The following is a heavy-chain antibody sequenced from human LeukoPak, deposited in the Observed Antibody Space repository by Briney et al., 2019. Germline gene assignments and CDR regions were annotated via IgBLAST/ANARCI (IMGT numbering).Heavy chain of an antibody. Sequence: SETLSLTCTVSGGSISSSSYYWGWIRQPPGKGLEWIGSIYYSGSTYYNPSLKSRVTISVDTSKNQFSLKLSSVTAADTAVYYCASSKPYSSSWYWAYYYYMDVWGKGTTVTVSS. CDR2: IYYSGST. V-gene: IGHV4-39*07. CDR3: ASSKPYSSSWYWAYYYYMDV. D-gene: IGHD6-13*01. J-gene: IGHJ6*03. CDR1: GGSISSSSYY.